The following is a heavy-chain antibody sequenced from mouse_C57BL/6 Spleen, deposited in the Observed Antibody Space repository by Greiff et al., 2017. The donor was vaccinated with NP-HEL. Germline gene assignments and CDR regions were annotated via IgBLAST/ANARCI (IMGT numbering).Heavy chain of an antibody. Sequence: EVQLQESGGGLVKPGGSLKLSCAASGFTFSSYAMSWVRQTPEKRLEWVATISDGGSYTYYPANVKGRFTISRDNAKNNLYLQMSHLKSEDTAMYYCARGAHYGSSPWFAYWGQGTLVTVSA. J-gene: IGHJ3*01. CDR2: ISDGGSYT. CDR3: ARGAHYGSSPWFAY. V-gene: IGHV5-4*01. D-gene: IGHD1-1*01. CDR1: GFTFSSYA.